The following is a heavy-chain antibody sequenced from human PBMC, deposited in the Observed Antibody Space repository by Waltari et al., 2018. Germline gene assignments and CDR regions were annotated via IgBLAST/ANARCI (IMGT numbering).Heavy chain of an antibody. V-gene: IGHV3-23*01. Sequence: EVQLLESGGGLVQPGGSLRLSCAASGFTFSSYAMSWVRQAPGKGLEWVSAISGSGGSTYYADSVKGRFTISRDNSKNTLYLQMNSLRAEDTAVYYCAKGKYYDFWSGYLFDYWGQGTLVTVSS. CDR3: AKGKYYDFWSGYLFDY. CDR2: ISGSGGST. CDR1: GFTFSSYA. D-gene: IGHD3-3*01. J-gene: IGHJ4*02.